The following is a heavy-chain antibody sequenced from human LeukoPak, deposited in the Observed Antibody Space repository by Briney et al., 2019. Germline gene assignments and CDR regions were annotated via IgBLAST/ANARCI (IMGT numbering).Heavy chain of an antibody. V-gene: IGHV4-59*08. Sequence: SETLSLTCTVSGGTISSYYWSWIRQPPGKGLEWIGYIYYSGSTNYNPSLKSRVTISLDTSKNQISLKLSSVTAADTAVYYCARHTTVVPPHYFDYWGQGTLVTVSS. CDR2: IYYSGST. CDR1: GGTISSYY. J-gene: IGHJ4*02. D-gene: IGHD4-23*01. CDR3: ARHTTVVPPHYFDY.